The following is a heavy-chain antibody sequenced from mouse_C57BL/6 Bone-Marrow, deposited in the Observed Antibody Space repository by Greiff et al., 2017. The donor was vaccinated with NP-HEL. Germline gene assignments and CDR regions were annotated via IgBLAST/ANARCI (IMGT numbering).Heavy chain of an antibody. CDR2: ILPGSGNT. J-gene: IGHJ2*01. Sequence: QVQLKESGAELMKPGASVKLSCKATGYTFTGNWIEWVKQRPGHGLEWIGEILPGSGNTYYNERFKGKATFTADTSSNTAYMQLSSLTTEYSAIYCCARDYYGSSYFDYWGQGTTLTVSS. V-gene: IGHV1-9*01. D-gene: IGHD1-1*01. CDR1: GYTFTGNW. CDR3: ARDYYGSSYFDY.